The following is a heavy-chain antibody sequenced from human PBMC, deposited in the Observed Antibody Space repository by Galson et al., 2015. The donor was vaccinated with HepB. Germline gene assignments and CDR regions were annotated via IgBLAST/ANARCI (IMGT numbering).Heavy chain of an antibody. CDR1: GFTFSRSS. CDR2: ISSSSTYI. CDR3: TRLGDLSGYSSN. V-gene: IGHV3-21*01. Sequence: SLRLSCAASGFTFSRSSMNWVRQAPGKGLEWVSSISSSSTYIYYADSVKGRFTISRDNAKNSLYLQMNSLRAEDTAVYYCTRLGDLSGYSSNWGQGTLVTVSS. J-gene: IGHJ4*02. D-gene: IGHD6-13*01.